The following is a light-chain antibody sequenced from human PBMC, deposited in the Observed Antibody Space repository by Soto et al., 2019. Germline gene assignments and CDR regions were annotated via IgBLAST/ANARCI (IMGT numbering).Light chain of an antibody. CDR3: CSYAGSSTFVV. CDR2: EGS. Sequence: QSVPAQRGAGSESPGQSITFSCTGTSSDVGSYNLVSWYQQHPGKAPKLMIYEGSKRPSGVSNRFSGSKSGNTASLTISGLQAEDEADYYCCSYAGSSTFVVFGGGTKVTVL. J-gene: IGLJ2*01. CDR1: SSDVGSYNL. V-gene: IGLV2-23*01.